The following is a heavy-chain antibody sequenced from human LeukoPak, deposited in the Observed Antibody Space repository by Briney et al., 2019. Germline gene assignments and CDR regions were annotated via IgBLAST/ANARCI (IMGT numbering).Heavy chain of an antibody. D-gene: IGHD5-18*01. CDR2: INHSGST. CDR1: GGSFSGYY. Sequence: SETLSLTCAVYGGSFSGYYWSWIRQPPGKGLEWIGEINHSGSTNYNPSLKSRVTISVDTSKNQFSLKLSSVTAADTAVYYCARVPTKYSYDAYWGQGTPVTVSS. J-gene: IGHJ4*02. V-gene: IGHV4-34*01. CDR3: ARVPTKYSYDAY.